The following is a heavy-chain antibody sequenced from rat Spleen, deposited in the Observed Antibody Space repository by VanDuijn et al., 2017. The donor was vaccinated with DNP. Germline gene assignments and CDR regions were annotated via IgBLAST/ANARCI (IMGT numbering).Heavy chain of an antibody. CDR1: GFNFNDYW. J-gene: IGHJ2*01. CDR2: INKDGSIR. Sequence: EVTLVESGGGLVQPGRPLKLSCAASGFNFNDYWMGWVRQAPGKGLEWIGEINKDGSIRKYIPSLKEKITISRDNAQNNLYLQMNKLGSEDSAIYYCASDILRVLHWGQGVMVTVSS. D-gene: IGHD1-9*01. CDR3: ASDILRVLH. V-gene: IGHV4-2*01.